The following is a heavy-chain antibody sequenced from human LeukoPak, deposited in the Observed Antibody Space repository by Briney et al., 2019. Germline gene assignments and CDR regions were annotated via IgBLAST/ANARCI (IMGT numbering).Heavy chain of an antibody. Sequence: VSVKVSRQASGYTFTSYGLSWVRQAPGQGLEWKGLISTYNSNTNYAQKLLNRGTMTTDTTTRTAYMEQRSLISDEAAVYYCGRRGSPGFDYWGQGTLVTVSS. CDR3: GRRGSPGFDY. CDR1: GYTFTSYG. D-gene: IGHD3-16*01. J-gene: IGHJ4*02. CDR2: ISTYNSNT. V-gene: IGHV1-18*01.